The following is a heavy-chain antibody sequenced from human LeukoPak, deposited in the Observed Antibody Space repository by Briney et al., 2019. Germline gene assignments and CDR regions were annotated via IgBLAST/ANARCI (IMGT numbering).Heavy chain of an antibody. J-gene: IGHJ6*02. CDR3: ARIQKGLYDILTGYYYYYYGMDV. D-gene: IGHD3-9*01. Sequence: SETLSLTCTVSGGSISSYYWSWIRQPPGKGLEWIGYIYYSGSTNYNPSLKSRVTTSVDTSKNQFSLKLSSVTAADTAVYYCARIQKGLYDILTGYYYYYYGMDVWGQGTTVTVSS. V-gene: IGHV4-59*08. CDR2: IYYSGST. CDR1: GGSISSYY.